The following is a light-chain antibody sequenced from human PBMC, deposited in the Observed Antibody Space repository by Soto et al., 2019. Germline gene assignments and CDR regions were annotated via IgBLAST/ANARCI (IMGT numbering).Light chain of an antibody. CDR1: SSDVGGYNY. J-gene: IGLJ1*01. CDR3: SSYAGHNNYV. V-gene: IGLV2-8*01. Sequence: QSALTQPPSASGSPGQSVTISCTGTSSDVGGYNYVSWYQQHPGKSTKLMIYDVNKRPSGVPDRFSGSKSCNTASLTVSGLQAEDEADYYCSSYAGHNNYVFGTGTKVTVL. CDR2: DVN.